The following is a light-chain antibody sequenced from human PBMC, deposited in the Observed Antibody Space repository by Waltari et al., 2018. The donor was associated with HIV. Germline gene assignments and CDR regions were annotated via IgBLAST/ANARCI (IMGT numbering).Light chain of an antibody. J-gene: IGKJ3*01. CDR1: HSINTF. V-gene: IGKV1-39*01. CDR3: LQGYISPLT. CDR2: GAY. Sequence: DIQMNQSPSSLSPSVGDRVTITCRTSHSINTFLTWYQMKPGKVPRLLIYGAYRLESGGPSRFSATGSGTDFSLTISSLQPEDFATYYCLQGYISPLTFGPGTKVDIK.